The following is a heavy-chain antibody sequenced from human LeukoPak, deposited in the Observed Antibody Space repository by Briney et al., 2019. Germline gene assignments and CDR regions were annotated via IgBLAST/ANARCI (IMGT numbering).Heavy chain of an antibody. V-gene: IGHV3-30*14. CDR3: ASRPRGAAALDY. CDR1: GFTFSSYA. CDR2: ISYDGSNK. Sequence: GGSLRLSCAASGFTFSSYAMHWVRQAPGKGLEWVAVISYDGSNKYYADSVKGRFTISRDNSKNTLYFQMNNLRAEDTAVYYCASRPRGAAALDYWGQGTLVTVSS. J-gene: IGHJ4*02. D-gene: IGHD6-13*01.